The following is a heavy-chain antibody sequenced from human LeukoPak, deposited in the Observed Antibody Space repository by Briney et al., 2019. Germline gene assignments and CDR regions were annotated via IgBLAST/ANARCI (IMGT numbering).Heavy chain of an antibody. D-gene: IGHD3-10*01. CDR2: ITPSGGNT. V-gene: IGHV1-46*01. Sequence: ASVKVSCKASGYTFTSSYLHWVRQAPGQGLEWMGMITPSGGNTNYAQKFRGRVTMTRDTSTSTVYMELSNLRSEDTAVYYCARGLSSGSLYFDYWGQGTLVTVSS. CDR1: GYTFTSSY. J-gene: IGHJ4*02. CDR3: ARGLSSGSLYFDY.